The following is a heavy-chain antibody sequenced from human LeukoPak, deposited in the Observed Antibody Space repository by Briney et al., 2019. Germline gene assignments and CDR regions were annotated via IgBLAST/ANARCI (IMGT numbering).Heavy chain of an antibody. CDR3: TTGSFWAYYYGSGIIE. CDR1: GFTFSNAW. V-gene: IGHV3-15*01. CDR2: IKSKTDGGTT. D-gene: IGHD3-10*01. Sequence: PGGSLRLSCAASGFTFSNAWMSWVRQAPGKGLEWVGRIKSKTDGGTTDYAAPVKGRFTISRDDSKNTLYLQMNSLKTEDTAVYYCTTGSFWAYYYGSGIIEWGQGTLVTVSS. J-gene: IGHJ4*02.